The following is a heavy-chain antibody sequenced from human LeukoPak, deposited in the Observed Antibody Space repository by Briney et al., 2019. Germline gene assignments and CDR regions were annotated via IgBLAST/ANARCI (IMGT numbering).Heavy chain of an antibody. Sequence: GASVKVSCKASGGTFSSYAISWVQQAPGQGLEWMGRIIPILGIANYAQKFQGRVTITADKSTSTAYMELSSLRSEDTAVYYCASSREWSILPPDAFDIWGQGTMVTVSS. CDR1: GGTFSSYA. V-gene: IGHV1-69*04. D-gene: IGHD3-3*01. J-gene: IGHJ3*02. CDR3: ASSREWSILPPDAFDI. CDR2: IIPILGIA.